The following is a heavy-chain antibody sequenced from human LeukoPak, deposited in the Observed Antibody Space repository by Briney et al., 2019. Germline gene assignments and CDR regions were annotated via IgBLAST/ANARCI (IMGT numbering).Heavy chain of an antibody. CDR2: ISSGGGT. CDR1: GFTVSSHF. J-gene: IGHJ5*02. CDR3: ASSTDYGDIQS. D-gene: IGHD4-17*01. Sequence: GGSLSLSCAASGFTVSSHFMNWVRQAPGKGLEWVSVISSGGGTYYADSVRGRFVISRDNSKNTVYLQMNSLRAEDTALYYCASSTDYGDIQSWGQGTLVTVSS. V-gene: IGHV3-66*01.